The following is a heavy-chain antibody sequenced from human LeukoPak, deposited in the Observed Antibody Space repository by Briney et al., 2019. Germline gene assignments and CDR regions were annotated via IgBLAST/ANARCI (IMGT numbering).Heavy chain of an antibody. CDR3: AKDHSSGWYGSMDV. CDR1: GFTFSDCY. Sequence: GGSLRLSCAASGFTFSDCYMSWIRQAPGKGLEWVSAISGSGGSTYYADSVKGRFTISRDNSKNTLYLQMNSLRAEDTAVYYCAKDHSSGWYGSMDVWGQGTTVTVSS. V-gene: IGHV3-23*01. CDR2: ISGSGGST. D-gene: IGHD6-19*01. J-gene: IGHJ6*02.